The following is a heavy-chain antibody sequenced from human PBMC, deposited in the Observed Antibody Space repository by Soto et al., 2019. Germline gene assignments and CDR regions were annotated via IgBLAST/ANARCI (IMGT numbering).Heavy chain of an antibody. V-gene: IGHV4-30-4*01. D-gene: IGHD6-6*01. CDR1: GGSINTINNY. CDR2: ISYSGST. Sequence: SETLSLTCTVSGGSINTINNYWSWIRQPPGKGLEWIGFISYSGSTYYNPSLMSRLTISLDTSTNRFSLKLTSVTAADTAVYYCAREEAARIERWFDPWGQGTLVTVSS. J-gene: IGHJ5*02. CDR3: AREEAARIERWFDP.